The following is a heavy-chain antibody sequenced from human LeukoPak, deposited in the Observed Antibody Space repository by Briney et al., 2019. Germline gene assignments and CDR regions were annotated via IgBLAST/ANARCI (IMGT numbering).Heavy chain of an antibody. CDR1: GGSISSNDYS. CDR3: ARHWMFQYYDWNDVGWFEP. J-gene: IGHJ5*02. Sequence: SSETLSLTCTVSGGSISSNDYSWGWIRQPPGKGLEWIGSISHSGSTYNNPSLKSRVTLSVDTSKSQFSLKLSSVTAADTAFYYCARHWMFQYYDWNDVGWFEPWGQGSLVTVSS. CDR2: ISHSGST. V-gene: IGHV4-39*01. D-gene: IGHD1-20*01.